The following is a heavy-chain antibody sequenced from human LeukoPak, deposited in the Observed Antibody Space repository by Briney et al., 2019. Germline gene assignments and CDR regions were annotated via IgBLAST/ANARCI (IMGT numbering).Heavy chain of an antibody. CDR1: GYTFTGYY. CDR2: INPNSGGT. V-gene: IGHV1-2*02. CDR3: ARDQGAYYYYYGMDV. Sequence: ASVKVSCKASGYTFTGYYMHWVRQAPGQGLEWMGWINPNSGGTNYAQKFQGRVTMTRDTSISTAYMELSRLRSDDTAVYYCARDQGAYYYYYGMDVWGQGTTVTVSS. J-gene: IGHJ6*02. D-gene: IGHD4/OR15-4a*01.